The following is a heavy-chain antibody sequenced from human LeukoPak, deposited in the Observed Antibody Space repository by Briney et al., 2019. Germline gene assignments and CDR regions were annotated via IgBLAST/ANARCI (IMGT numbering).Heavy chain of an antibody. CDR3: ARDCSSTSCYGEPRLTY. D-gene: IGHD2-2*01. V-gene: IGHV4-4*07. CDR1: GGTFSDYY. J-gene: IGHJ4*02. CDR2: VYSRGST. Sequence: SETLSLTCSVSGGTFSDYYWSWIRHSAGKGLEWIGRVYSRGSTIYNPSLRSRLTMSLDTSNNQFSLRLRSVTAADTAVYYCARDCSSTSCYGEPRLTYWGQGILVTVSS.